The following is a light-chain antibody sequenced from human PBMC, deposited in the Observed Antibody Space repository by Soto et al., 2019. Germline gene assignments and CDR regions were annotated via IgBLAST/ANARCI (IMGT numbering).Light chain of an antibody. J-gene: IGKJ1*01. Sequence: DIQMTQSPSSLSASVGDRVTITCRASQSISSYLNWYQQKPGKAPKLLIYASSSLQSGVPLRFFGSGSGTDFTLTISSLQPEDFATYYCQQSYSTTWTFGQGTKVEIK. CDR3: QQSYSTTWT. CDR1: QSISSY. V-gene: IGKV1-39*01. CDR2: ASS.